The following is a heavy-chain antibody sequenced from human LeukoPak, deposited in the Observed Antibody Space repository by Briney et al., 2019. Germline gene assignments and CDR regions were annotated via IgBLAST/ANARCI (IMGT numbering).Heavy chain of an antibody. V-gene: IGHV3-7*01. J-gene: IGHJ4*02. CDR1: GFTFSNYW. Sequence: GGSLRLSCAASGFTFSNYWMSWVRQAPGKELEWVANIKEDGSEKYYVDSVKGRFTISRDNARNSLYLQMNSLRAEDTAVYYCASGRQLGYWGQGTLVTVS. D-gene: IGHD6-13*01. CDR3: ASGRQLGY. CDR2: IKEDGSEK.